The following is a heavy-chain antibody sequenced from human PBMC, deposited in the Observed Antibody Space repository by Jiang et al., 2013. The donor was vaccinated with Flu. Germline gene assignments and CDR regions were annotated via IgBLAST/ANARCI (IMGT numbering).Heavy chain of an antibody. Sequence: GAEVKKPGASVKVSCKASGYTFTSYGISWVRQAPGQGLEWMGWISAYNGNTNYAQKLQGRVTMTTDTSTSTAYMELRSLRSDDTAVYYCARDVQERGGVYYDSSGYEAGYSFDYWGQGTLVTVSS. CDR3: ARDVQERGGVYYDSSGYEAGYSFDY. CDR2: ISAYNGNT. CDR1: GYTFTSYG. V-gene: IGHV1-18*01. J-gene: IGHJ4*02. D-gene: IGHD3-22*01.